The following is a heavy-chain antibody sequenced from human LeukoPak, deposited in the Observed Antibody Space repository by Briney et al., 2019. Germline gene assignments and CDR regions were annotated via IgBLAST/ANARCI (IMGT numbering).Heavy chain of an antibody. CDR2: IYYSGST. J-gene: IGHJ5*01. D-gene: IGHD3-22*01. CDR1: GGSINSYY. Sequence: SETLSLTCTVSGGSINSYYCSWIRQPPGKGLELIVYIYYSGSTNYNPSLKSRVTISIDTSKNQFSLKLSSVTAADTAVYYCARDIRYDSSGYYYCWFDSWGQGTLVTVSS. V-gene: IGHV4-59*01. CDR3: ARDIRYDSSGYYYCWFDS.